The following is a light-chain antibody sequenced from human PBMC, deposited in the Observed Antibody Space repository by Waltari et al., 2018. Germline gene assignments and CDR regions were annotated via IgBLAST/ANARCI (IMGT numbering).Light chain of an antibody. J-gene: IGKJ1*01. Sequence: EIVLTQSPGTLSLSPGESATLSCRASQSVGNNYLAWYQQKPGQAPRLLIYGASNRATGIPDRFSGGGSGTDFTLTISRLEPEDFAVYFCQQYGSSPGMFGQGTEVEVK. CDR3: QQYGSSPGM. CDR1: QSVGNNY. CDR2: GAS. V-gene: IGKV3-20*01.